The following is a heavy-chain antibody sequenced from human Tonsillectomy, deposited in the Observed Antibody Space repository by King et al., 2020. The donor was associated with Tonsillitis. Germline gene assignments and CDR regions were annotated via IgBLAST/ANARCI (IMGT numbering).Heavy chain of an antibody. CDR3: ARTRGSYSLDY. J-gene: IGHJ4*02. Sequence: VQLQESGPGLVKPSETLSLTCTVSGGSISGYYWSWIRQPAGRGLEWIGRIYTSGSTNYNPSLKSRVTMSVEMSKNQFSLHLSSVTAADTAVYYCARTRGSYSLDYWGQGARVTVSS. CDR2: IYTSGST. CDR1: GGSISGYY. V-gene: IGHV4-4*07. D-gene: IGHD1-26*01.